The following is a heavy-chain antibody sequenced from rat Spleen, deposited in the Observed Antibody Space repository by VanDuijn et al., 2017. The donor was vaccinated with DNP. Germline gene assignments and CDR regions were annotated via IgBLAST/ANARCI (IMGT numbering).Heavy chain of an antibody. CDR1: GFIFSDYA. J-gene: IGHJ2*01. Sequence: EVQLVESGGGLVRPGNSLRLSCAASGFIFSDYAMAWVRQAPAKGLEWVASIGTGGDNTYYRDSVKGRFTISRDDAKRTLYLQMDSLRSEETATYYCTRSVVTYFDYWGQGVMVTVSA. V-gene: IGHV5S23*01. CDR2: IGTGGDNT. D-gene: IGHD1-1*01. CDR3: TRSVVTYFDY.